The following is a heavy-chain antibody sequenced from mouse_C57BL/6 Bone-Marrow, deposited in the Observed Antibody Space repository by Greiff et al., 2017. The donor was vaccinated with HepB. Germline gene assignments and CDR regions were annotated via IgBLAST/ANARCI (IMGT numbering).Heavy chain of an antibody. Sequence: QVQLQQSGAELAKPGASVKLSCKASGYTFTSYWMHWVKQRPGQGLEWIGYINPSSGYTKYNQKFKDKATLTADTSTSTAYMQLSSLTYEDSAVYYCARWAWFADWGQGTPVTVSA. CDR2: INPSSGYT. CDR1: GYTFTSYW. V-gene: IGHV1-7*01. CDR3: ARWAWFAD. J-gene: IGHJ3*01.